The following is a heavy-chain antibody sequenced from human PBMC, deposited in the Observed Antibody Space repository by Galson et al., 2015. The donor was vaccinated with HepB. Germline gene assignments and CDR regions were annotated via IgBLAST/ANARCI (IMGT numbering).Heavy chain of an antibody. CDR1: GFTFSTYA. D-gene: IGHD6-19*01. J-gene: IGHJ4*02. CDR2: TSYDGSNK. CDR3: AKDLYSSGWGVDS. Sequence: SLRLSCAASGFTFSTYAMHWVRQAPGKGLEGVAGTSYDGSNKYLADSVKGRFTISRDNSKNTLYLQMNGLRAEDTAVYYCAKDLYSSGWGVDSWGQGTLVTVSS. V-gene: IGHV3-30*18.